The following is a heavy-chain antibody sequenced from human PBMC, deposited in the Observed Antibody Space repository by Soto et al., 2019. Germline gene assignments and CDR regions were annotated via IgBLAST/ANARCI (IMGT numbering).Heavy chain of an antibody. CDR1: RYTFTSHG. D-gene: IGHD1-26*01. Sequence: QVQLVQSGGDVKTPGASVKVSCTTFRYTFTSHGIAWVRQAPGQGLEWMGWISTFNGKTDYAQKFQGRVTMTADTITSTVHMELSSLRSDDTAVYYCARLLTEGATFREDAFDLWGQGTKVTVSS. CDR3: ARLLTEGATFREDAFDL. J-gene: IGHJ3*01. V-gene: IGHV1-18*01. CDR2: ISTFNGKT.